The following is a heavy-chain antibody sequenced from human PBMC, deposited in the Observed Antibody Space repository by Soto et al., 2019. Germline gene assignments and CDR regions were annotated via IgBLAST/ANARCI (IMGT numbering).Heavy chain of an antibody. V-gene: IGHV4-30-2*01. J-gene: IGHJ3*02. CDR2: IYHSGST. CDR3: ASTQYGGNGSGAFDI. CDR1: GGSISSGGFS. D-gene: IGHD2-15*01. Sequence: QLQLQESGSGLVKPSQTLSLTCAVSGGSISSGGFSWSWFRQPPGKGLDWIGYIYHSGSTYYNPSLKSRVTISVDRSKNQFSLNLSSVTAADTAVYYCASTQYGGNGSGAFDIWGQGTIVTVSS.